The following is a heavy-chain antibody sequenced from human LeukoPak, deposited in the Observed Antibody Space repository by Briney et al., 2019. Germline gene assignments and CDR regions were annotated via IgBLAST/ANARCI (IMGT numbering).Heavy chain of an antibody. V-gene: IGHV1-2*02. CDR2: INPNSGGT. Sequence: ASVKVSCKASGYTFTGYYMHWVRQAPGQGLEWMGWINPNSGGTNYAQKFQGRVTMTRDTSISIAYMELSRLRSDDTAVYYCARGAGGGIAVAGTLDYWGQGTLVTVSS. CDR3: ARGAGGGIAVAGTLDY. D-gene: IGHD6-19*01. CDR1: GYTFTGYY. J-gene: IGHJ4*02.